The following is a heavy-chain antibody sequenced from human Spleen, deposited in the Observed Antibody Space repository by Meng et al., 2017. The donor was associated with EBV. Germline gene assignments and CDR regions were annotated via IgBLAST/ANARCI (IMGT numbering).Heavy chain of an antibody. CDR2: INPTSGST. J-gene: IGHJ4*02. CDR1: GYIFTSYY. V-gene: IGHV1-46*01. D-gene: IGHD2-21*02. Sequence: QVQLVQSAAEVKKPGASVMVSCKASGYIFTSYYIHWVRQAPGQGLEWMGMINPTSGSTKYAQKFQGRVSMTRDTSTSTVYMELSSLRSEDTAVYYCARDLTYCGGDCYWGQGTLVTVSS. CDR3: ARDLTYCGGDCY.